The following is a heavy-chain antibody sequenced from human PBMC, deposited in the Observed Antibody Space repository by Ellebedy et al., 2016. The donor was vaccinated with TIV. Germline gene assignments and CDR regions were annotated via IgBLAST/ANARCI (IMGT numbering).Heavy chain of an antibody. J-gene: IGHJ4*02. D-gene: IGHD1-26*01. V-gene: IGHV4-59*12. CDR3: ARGRGGSYSIPFDY. CDR2: IYYSGRT. CDR1: GGSISRNY. Sequence: SETLSLXXTVSGGSISRNYWSWIRQPPGKGLEWIGDIYYSGRTNYNPSLKSRVTISVDTSRHQFSLKVSSLTAADTAVYYCARGRGGSYSIPFDYWGLGTLVTVSS.